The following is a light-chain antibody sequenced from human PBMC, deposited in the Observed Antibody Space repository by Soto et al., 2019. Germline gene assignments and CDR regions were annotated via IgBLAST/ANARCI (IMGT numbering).Light chain of an antibody. J-gene: IGKJ1*01. V-gene: IGKV1-5*03. Sequence: DIQMPQSPSTLSASVGDRVTITCRASQTISSWLAWYQQKPGKAPKLLIYKASTLKSGVPSRFSGSGSGTDFTLTISSLQPEDFATYYCQQANSFPTFGQGTKVDIK. CDR2: KAS. CDR1: QTISSW. CDR3: QQANSFPT.